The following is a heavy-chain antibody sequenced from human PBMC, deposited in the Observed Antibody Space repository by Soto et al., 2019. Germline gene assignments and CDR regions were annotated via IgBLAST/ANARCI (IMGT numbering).Heavy chain of an antibody. Sequence: SGPTLVNPTQTLTLTCTFSGFSLSTGGLGVGWIHQPPGEAPELLALIFWDDDRRYSPSLKSRLTVTKDTPKNQLVLTMTNMDTVDTATYCCARVPPRGITHFDYSGQGTIVTVSS. CDR1: GFSLSTGGLG. V-gene: IGHV2-5*02. CDR3: ARVPPRGITHFDY. D-gene: IGHD3-10*01. CDR2: IFWDDDR. J-gene: IGHJ4*02.